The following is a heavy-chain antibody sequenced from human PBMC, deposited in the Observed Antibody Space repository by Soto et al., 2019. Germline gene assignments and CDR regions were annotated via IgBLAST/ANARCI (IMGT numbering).Heavy chain of an antibody. Sequence: PSETLSLTCAVSGGSISSSDWWSWVRQPPGKGLEWIGEIYHSGSTNYNPSLKSRVTISVDKSKNQFSLKLTSVTAADTAVYYCARVSGSYYYGMDGWGLGTTVPVSS. CDR1: GGSISSSDW. V-gene: IGHV4-4*02. D-gene: IGHD1-26*01. CDR3: ARVSGSYYYGMDG. J-gene: IGHJ6*02. CDR2: IYHSGST.